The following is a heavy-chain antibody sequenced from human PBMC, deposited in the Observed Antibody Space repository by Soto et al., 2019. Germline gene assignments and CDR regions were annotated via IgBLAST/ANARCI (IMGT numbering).Heavy chain of an antibody. D-gene: IGHD2-15*01. CDR3: ATSDGSCYYSFDC. J-gene: IGHJ4*02. CDR1: GFTFNRQD. Sequence: SVKISCKAPGFTFNRQDMRWVRQAPGQGLEWMGGIIPMFGTPHYAEKFQNRFTITADESTGTAYLELNSLTSETTAVSYCATSDGSCYYSFDCWGPGTMVTVSS. V-gene: IGHV1-69*13. CDR2: IIPMFGTP.